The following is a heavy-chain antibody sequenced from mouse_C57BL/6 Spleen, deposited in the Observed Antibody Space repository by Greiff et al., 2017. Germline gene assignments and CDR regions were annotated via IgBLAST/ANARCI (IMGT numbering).Heavy chain of an antibody. Sequence: QVQLQQSGPGLVQPSQSLSITCTVSGFSLTSYGVHWVRQSPGKGLEWLGVIWSGGSTDYNAAFISRLSISKDNSTSQVFFKMNRLQADDTAIYYCARKGEDYGEGAWFAYWGQGTLVTVSA. CDR1: GFSLTSYG. CDR3: ARKGEDYGEGAWFAY. D-gene: IGHD2-4*01. CDR2: IWSGGST. V-gene: IGHV2-2*01. J-gene: IGHJ3*01.